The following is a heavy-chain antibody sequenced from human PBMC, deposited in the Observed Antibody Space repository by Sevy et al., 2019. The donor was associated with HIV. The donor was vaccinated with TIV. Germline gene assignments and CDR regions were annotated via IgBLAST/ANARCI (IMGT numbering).Heavy chain of an antibody. V-gene: IGHV3-49*04. J-gene: IGHJ4*02. Sequence: GGSLRLSCTASGFTFGDYCMSWVRQAPGKGLEWVAFLKSDVYGGTVDHAASVRGRFVISRDDCKTIAYLQMNDLKTEDKGVYYCTRWKAAQSIFDYWGQGALVTVSS. D-gene: IGHD6-13*01. CDR1: GFTFGDYC. CDR2: LKSDVYGGTV. CDR3: TRWKAAQSIFDY.